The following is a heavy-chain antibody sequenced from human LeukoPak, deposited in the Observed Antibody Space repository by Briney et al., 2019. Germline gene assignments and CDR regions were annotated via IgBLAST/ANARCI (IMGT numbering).Heavy chain of an antibody. CDR1: GFTFSSYW. CDR3: AKARSKVGVVVTAITHH. D-gene: IGHD2-21*02. J-gene: IGHJ5*02. V-gene: IGHV3-74*01. Sequence: GGSLRLSCAASGFTFSSYWMHWVRQAPGKGLVWVSRINSDGSSTSYADSVKGRFTISRDNSKNTLYLQMNSLRAEDTAVYYCAKARSKVGVVVTAITHHWGQGTLVTVSS. CDR2: INSDGSST.